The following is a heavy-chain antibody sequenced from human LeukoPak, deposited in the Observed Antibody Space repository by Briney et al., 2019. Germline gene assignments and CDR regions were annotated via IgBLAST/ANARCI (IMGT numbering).Heavy chain of an antibody. CDR3: TTRTLTTVTLFDY. J-gene: IGHJ4*02. CDR2: IKSKTDGGTT. CDR1: GFTFSNDW. V-gene: IGHV3-15*01. D-gene: IGHD4-17*01. Sequence: GGSLRLSCAASGFTFSNDWMSWVRQAPGKGLEWVGRIKSKTDGGTTDYAAPVKGRFTISRDDSKNTLYLQMNSLKTEDTAVYYCTTRTLTTVTLFDYWGQGTLVTVSS.